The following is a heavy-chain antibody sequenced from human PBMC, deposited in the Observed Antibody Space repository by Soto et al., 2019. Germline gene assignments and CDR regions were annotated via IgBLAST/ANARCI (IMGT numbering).Heavy chain of an antibody. CDR2: MNPNSGNT. CDR3: ARASQIFDFWSGYCMDV. CDR1: GYTFTSYD. Sequence: GASVKVSCKASGYTFTSYDINWVRQATGQGLERMGWMNPNSGNTGYAQKFQGRVTMTRNTSISTAYMELSSLRSEDTAVYYCARASQIFDFWSGYCMDVWGKGTTVTVSS. D-gene: IGHD3-3*01. V-gene: IGHV1-8*01. J-gene: IGHJ6*04.